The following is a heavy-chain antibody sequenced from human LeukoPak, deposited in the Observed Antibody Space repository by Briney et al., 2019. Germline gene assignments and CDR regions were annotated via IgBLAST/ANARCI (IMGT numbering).Heavy chain of an antibody. J-gene: IGHJ4*02. Sequence: SETLSLTCAVYGGSFSGYYWSWIRQPPGKGPEWIGEINHSGSTNYNPSLKSRVTISVDTSKNQFSLKLSSVTAADTAVYYCARGRQAYYYDSSGLGSSDYWGQGTLVTVSS. V-gene: IGHV4-34*01. CDR3: ARGRQAYYYDSSGLGSSDY. CDR2: INHSGST. CDR1: GGSFSGYY. D-gene: IGHD3-22*01.